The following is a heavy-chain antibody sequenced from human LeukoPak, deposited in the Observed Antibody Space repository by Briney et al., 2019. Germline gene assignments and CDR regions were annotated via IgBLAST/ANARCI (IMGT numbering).Heavy chain of an antibody. CDR2: LSGRGDSK. Sequence: PGGSLRLSCAASGFTFNNHAMSWVRQAPGKGLEWVSGLSGRGDSKYYSDSVKGRFSISRDNSRNTLYLQLNSLRAEDTAVYFCAKDCRETEMFTDGDFDSWGQGTLVTVSS. V-gene: IGHV3-23*01. J-gene: IGHJ4*02. CDR3: AKDCRETEMFTDGDFDS. CDR1: GFTFNNHA. D-gene: IGHD5-24*01.